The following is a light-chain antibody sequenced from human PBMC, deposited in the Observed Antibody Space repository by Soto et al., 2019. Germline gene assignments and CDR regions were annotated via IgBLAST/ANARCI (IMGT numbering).Light chain of an antibody. CDR1: QTIGSN. V-gene: IGKV3-15*01. Sequence: DIVMTQSPATLSVSPGERATLSCRASQTIGSNLAWYQQKPGQTPRLLIFNASTRAAGIPTRFSGSGSGPDFTLTINSLQYEDFAVYYCQQYDVWWTFGQGPKVDIK. J-gene: IGKJ1*01. CDR3: QQYDVWWT. CDR2: NAS.